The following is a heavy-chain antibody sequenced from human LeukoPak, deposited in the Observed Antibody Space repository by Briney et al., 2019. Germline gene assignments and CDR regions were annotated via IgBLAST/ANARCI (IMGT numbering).Heavy chain of an antibody. V-gene: IGHV3-23*01. J-gene: IGHJ4*02. CDR3: AKDLSEYYDFWSGYSFDY. CDR1: GFTFSSYA. Sequence: GGSLRLSCAASGFTFSSYAMSWVRQAPGKGLEWVSAISGSGGSTYYADSVKGRFTISRDNSKNTLYLQMNSLRAEDTAVYYCAKDLSEYYDFWSGYSFDYWGQGTLVTVSS. CDR2: ISGSGGST. D-gene: IGHD3-3*01.